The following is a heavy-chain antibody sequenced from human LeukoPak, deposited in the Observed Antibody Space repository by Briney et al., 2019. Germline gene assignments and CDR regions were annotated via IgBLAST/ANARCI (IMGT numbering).Heavy chain of an antibody. CDR1: GFTFSSYG. CDR3: AKEASTVDDAFDI. D-gene: IGHD4-23*01. Sequence: GGSLRLSCAASGFTFSSYGMHWVRQAPAKGLEWVAVIWYGGSNKYYADSVKGRFTISRDNSKNTLYLQMNSLRAEDTAVYYCAKEASTVDDAFDIWGQGTMVTVSS. J-gene: IGHJ3*02. CDR2: IWYGGSNK. V-gene: IGHV3-30*02.